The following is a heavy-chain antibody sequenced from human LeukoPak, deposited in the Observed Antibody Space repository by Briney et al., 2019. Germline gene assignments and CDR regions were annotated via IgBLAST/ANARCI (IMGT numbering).Heavy chain of an antibody. J-gene: IGHJ4*02. Sequence: ASVKVSCKASGYTFTSYGVSWVRQAPGQGLEWMGWISAYNGNTNYAQKLQGRVTMTTDTSTSTAYMELRSLRSDDTAVYYCARGDCSGGSCYLYYWGQGTLVTVSS. D-gene: IGHD2-15*01. CDR3: ARGDCSGGSCYLYY. CDR1: GYTFTSYG. V-gene: IGHV1-18*01. CDR2: ISAYNGNT.